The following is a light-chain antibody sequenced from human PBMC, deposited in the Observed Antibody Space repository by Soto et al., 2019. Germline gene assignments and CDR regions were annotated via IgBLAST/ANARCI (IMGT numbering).Light chain of an antibody. V-gene: IGKV1-5*03. CDR2: KAS. Sequence: DIQMTQSPSTLSASVGDRVTITCRASRSISTWLAWYQQKPGKAPKLLIYKASSLEGGVPSRFSGSGSGTEFTLTISSLQPDDLATYYCQQYNSYPWTFGQGTKVEIK. J-gene: IGKJ1*01. CDR1: RSISTW. CDR3: QQYNSYPWT.